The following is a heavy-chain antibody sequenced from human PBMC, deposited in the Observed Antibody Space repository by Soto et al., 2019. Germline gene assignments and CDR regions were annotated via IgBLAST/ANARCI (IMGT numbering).Heavy chain of an antibody. D-gene: IGHD3-3*01. J-gene: IGHJ6*02. CDR1: GFTFSSYE. V-gene: IGHV3-48*03. CDR2: ISSSGSTI. Sequence: PWGSLRLSCAASGFTFSSYEMNWVRQAPGKGLEWVSYISSSGSTIYYADSVKGRFTISRDNAKNSLYLQMNSLRAEDTAVYYCARDQAYYDFWSGYSDYYYYAMDVWGQGTTVTVSS. CDR3: ARDQAYYDFWSGYSDYYYYAMDV.